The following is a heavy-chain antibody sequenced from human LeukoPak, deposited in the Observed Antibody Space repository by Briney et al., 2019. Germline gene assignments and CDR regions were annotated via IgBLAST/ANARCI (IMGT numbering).Heavy chain of an antibody. J-gene: IGHJ4*02. CDR3: AYSRPLYTYSSNY. CDR2: ISGSGGST. V-gene: IGHV3-23*01. D-gene: IGHD3-16*01. CDR1: GFTFSTYA. Sequence: GGSLRLSCAASGFTFSTYAMSWVRQAPGKGLEWVSVISGSGGSTDYADSVKGRFTISRDNSKNTLYLQMNSLRAEDTAVYYCAYSRPLYTYSSNYWGQGTLVTVSS.